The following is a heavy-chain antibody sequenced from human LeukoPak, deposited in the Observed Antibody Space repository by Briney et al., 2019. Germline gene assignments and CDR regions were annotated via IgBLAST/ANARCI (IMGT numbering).Heavy chain of an antibody. D-gene: IGHD2-2*01. CDR2: INHSGST. J-gene: IGHJ4*02. V-gene: IGHV4-34*01. CDR3: ARGRPLFLGRQYHQTLNDY. CDR1: GGSFSGYY. Sequence: SETLSLTCAVYGGSFSGYYWSWIRQPPGKGLEWIGEINHSGSTNYNPSLKSRVTISVDTSKNQFSLKLSSVTAADTAVYYCARGRPLFLGRQYHQTLNDYWGQGTLVTVSS.